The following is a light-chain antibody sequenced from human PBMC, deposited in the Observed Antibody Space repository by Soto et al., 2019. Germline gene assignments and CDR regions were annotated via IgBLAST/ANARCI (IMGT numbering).Light chain of an antibody. V-gene: IGLV2-8*01. CDR2: EVT. CDR1: SSDVGAYNY. J-gene: IGLJ1*01. CDR3: SSYAGSNNYV. Sequence: QSALTQPPSASGAPGQSVTISCTGASSDVGAYNYVSWYQQHPGKAPKLMIYEVTKRPSGVPDRVSGSKSGNTASLTVSGLQAEDEADYYCSSYAGSNNYVFGTGTKLPVL.